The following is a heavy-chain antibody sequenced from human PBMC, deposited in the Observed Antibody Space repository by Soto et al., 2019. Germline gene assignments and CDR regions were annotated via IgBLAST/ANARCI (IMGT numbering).Heavy chain of an antibody. D-gene: IGHD5-18*01. V-gene: IGHV4-30-4*01. CDR3: ARVGYTYGYGGNWFDP. CDR1: GGSISSGDYY. J-gene: IGHJ5*02. CDR2: IYYSGST. Sequence: PSETLSLTCTVSGGSISSGDYYWSWIRQPPGKGLEWIGYIYYSGSTYYNPSLKSRVTISVDTSKNQFSLNLSSVTAADTAVYYCARVGYTYGYGGNWFDPWGQGTLVNVSS.